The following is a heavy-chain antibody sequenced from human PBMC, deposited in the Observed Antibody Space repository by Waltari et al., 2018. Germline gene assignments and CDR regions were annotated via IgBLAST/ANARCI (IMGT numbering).Heavy chain of an antibody. CDR3: SRALAQLLVTNPLGY. J-gene: IGHJ4*02. Sequence: QVRLVESGGGVVQPGRSLRLYCAASGFTFSSYVMHCVRQAPGKGLEWVGIIWYDGSNKYYADPADGRFTISRETSKSTLYLQINSLRAEDTAVYYCSRALAQLLVTNPLGYWGEGTLVTVSS. V-gene: IGHV3-33*01. D-gene: IGHD2-2*01. CDR1: GFTFSSYV. CDR2: IWYDGSNK.